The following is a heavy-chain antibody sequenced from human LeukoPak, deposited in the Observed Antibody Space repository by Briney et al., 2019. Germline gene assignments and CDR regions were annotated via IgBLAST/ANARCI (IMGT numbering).Heavy chain of an antibody. CDR2: LYTGGST. V-gene: IGHV3-66*01. CDR1: GFTVSSNY. CDR3: ARGLYFDY. J-gene: IGHJ4*02. Sequence: GGSLRLSCAASGFTVSSNYMSWVRQAPGEGLEWVSALYTGGSTYYADSVKGRFTISRDNSKNTLYLQMNTLRAEDTAVYYCARGLYFDYWGQGTLVTVSS. D-gene: IGHD4/OR15-4a*01.